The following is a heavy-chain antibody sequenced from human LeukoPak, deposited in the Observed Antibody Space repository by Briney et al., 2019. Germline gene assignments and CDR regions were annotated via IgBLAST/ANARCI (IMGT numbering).Heavy chain of an antibody. CDR1: GFTLSSYD. D-gene: IGHD2-15*01. J-gene: IGHJ4*02. CDR3: ARDQGTPGPSYFDF. CDR2: ISGSGGGGST. Sequence: PGGSLRLSCAASGFTLSSYDMSWVRQAPGKGLEWVSAISGSGGGGSTYYADSVKGRFTVSRDNAKNSLYLQMNSLRAEDTAVYYCARDQGTPGPSYFDFWGQGTLVTVSS. V-gene: IGHV3-23*01.